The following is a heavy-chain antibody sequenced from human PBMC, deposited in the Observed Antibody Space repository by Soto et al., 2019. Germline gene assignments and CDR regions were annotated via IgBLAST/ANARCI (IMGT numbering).Heavy chain of an antibody. D-gene: IGHD2-2*01. Sequence: SETLSLTCSVSGDSIRNLYWSWIRQPLGKGLEWIGDIYRGGSTKYNPSLKSRVTMSVDTSKNQFSLKLSSVTAADTAVYYCARVLGYCSSTSCRWFDPWGQGTLVTVSS. CDR2: IYRGGST. V-gene: IGHV4-59*11. CDR3: ARVLGYCSSTSCRWFDP. J-gene: IGHJ5*02. CDR1: GDSIRNLY.